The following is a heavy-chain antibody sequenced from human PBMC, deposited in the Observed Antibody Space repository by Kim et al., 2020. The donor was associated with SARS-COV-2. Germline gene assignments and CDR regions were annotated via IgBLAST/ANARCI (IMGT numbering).Heavy chain of an antibody. CDR1: GYTFTSYG. J-gene: IGHJ4*02. D-gene: IGHD3-16*02. V-gene: IGHV1-18*04. CDR2: ISAYNGNT. CDR3: AIPGTFVGVIVPSAY. Sequence: ASVKVSCKASGYTFTSYGISWVRQAPGQGLEWMGWISAYNGNTNYAQKLQGRVTMTTDTSTSTAYMELRSLRSDDTAVYYCAIPGTFVGVIVPSAYWGQGTLVTVSS.